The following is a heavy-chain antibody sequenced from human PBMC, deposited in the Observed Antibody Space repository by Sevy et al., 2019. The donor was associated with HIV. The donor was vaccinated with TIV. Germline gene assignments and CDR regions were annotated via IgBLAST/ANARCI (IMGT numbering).Heavy chain of an antibody. D-gene: IGHD6-6*01. J-gene: IGHJ6*02. CDR2: ISWNSVGL. CDR3: AKDNRPATMSNSSYYYYYGMDV. Sequence: GGSLRLSCAASGFSFGDYAMHWVRQAPGKGLEWVSGISWNSVGLDYADSVKGRFTISRDNAKNSLFLQMNRLRSEDTALYYCAKDNRPATMSNSSYYYYYGMDVWGQGTTVTVSS. V-gene: IGHV3-9*01. CDR1: GFSFGDYA.